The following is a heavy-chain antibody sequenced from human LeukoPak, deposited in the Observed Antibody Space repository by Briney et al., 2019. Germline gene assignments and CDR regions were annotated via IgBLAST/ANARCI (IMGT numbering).Heavy chain of an antibody. CDR3: ARRFHSSDTAPYYYYYMDV. Sequence: SVKVSCKASGGTVSSYAISWVRQAPGQGLEWMGGIIPIFGTANYAQKFQGRVTITADESTSTAYMELSRLRAEETAVYYCARRFHSSDTAPYYYYYMDVWGKGTTVTVSS. CDR1: GGTVSSYA. CDR2: IIPIFGTA. J-gene: IGHJ6*03. V-gene: IGHV1-69*13. D-gene: IGHD5-18*01.